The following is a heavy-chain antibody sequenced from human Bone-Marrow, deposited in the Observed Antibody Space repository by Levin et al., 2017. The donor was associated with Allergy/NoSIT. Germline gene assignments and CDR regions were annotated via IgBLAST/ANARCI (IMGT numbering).Heavy chain of an antibody. D-gene: IGHD1-14*01. CDR2: IYGSDTT. Sequence: RPGGSLRLSCAASGFTVNSDSMTWVRQAPMKGLEWVSIIYGSDTTYYADSVKGRFTISRDSSRNNLYLHMNNLRADDTAVYYCARVVHITLSADIFDIWGQGTMVTVSS. CDR1: GFTVNSDS. V-gene: IGHV3-53*01. CDR3: ARVVHITLSADIFDI. J-gene: IGHJ3*02.